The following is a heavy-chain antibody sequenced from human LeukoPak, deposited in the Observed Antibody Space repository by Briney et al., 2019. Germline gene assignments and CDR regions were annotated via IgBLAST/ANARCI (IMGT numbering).Heavy chain of an antibody. V-gene: IGHV4-39*07. CDR1: GDSISSSSYY. J-gene: IGHJ4*02. Sequence: SETLSLTCTVSGDSISSSSYYWGWIRQPPGKGLEWIGSIYHSGSTYYNPSLKSRVTISVDTSKNQFSLKLSSVTAADTAVYYCARLYSSGWGYYFDYWGQGTLVTVSS. CDR3: ARLYSSGWGYYFDY. D-gene: IGHD6-19*01. CDR2: IYHSGST.